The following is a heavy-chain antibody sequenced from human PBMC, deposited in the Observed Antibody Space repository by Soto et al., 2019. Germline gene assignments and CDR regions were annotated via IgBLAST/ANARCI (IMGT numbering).Heavy chain of an antibody. CDR1: GFTFSSYS. V-gene: IGHV3-21*03. D-gene: IGHD3-10*01. CDR2: ISSSSSYI. J-gene: IGHJ6*02. Sequence: GSLRLSCSASGFTFSSYSMNWVRQAPGKGLEWVSSISSSSSYIYYADSVKSSLTITKDTSKNQVVLTMTNMDPVDTATYYCAHRQVLCGMDVWGQGTTVTVSS. CDR3: AHRQVLCGMDV.